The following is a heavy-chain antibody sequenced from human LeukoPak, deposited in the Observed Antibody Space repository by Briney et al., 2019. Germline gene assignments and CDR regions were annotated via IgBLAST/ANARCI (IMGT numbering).Heavy chain of an antibody. Sequence: SETLSITCTVSGGSISSHYWSWIRQPPGKGLEWIGYIYYSGSTNYNPSLKSRVTISVDTSKNQFSLKLSSVTAADTAVYYCARVFKSGYYYYMDVWGKGTTVTVSS. J-gene: IGHJ6*03. CDR3: ARVFKSGYYYYMDV. CDR2: IYYSGST. CDR1: GGSISSHY. V-gene: IGHV4-59*11.